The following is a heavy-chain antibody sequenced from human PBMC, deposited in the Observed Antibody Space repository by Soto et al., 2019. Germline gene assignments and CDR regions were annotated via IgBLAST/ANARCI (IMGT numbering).Heavy chain of an antibody. CDR1: GGSISSYY. J-gene: IGHJ4*02. D-gene: IGHD3-3*01. V-gene: IGHV4-59*01. CDR2: IYYSGST. CDR3: ARGATYDFWSGPKPIDY. Sequence: SETLSLTCTVSGGSISSYYWSWIRQPPGKGLEWIGYIYYSGSTNYNPSLKSRVTISVDTSKNQFSLTLSSVTAADTAVYYCARGATYDFWSGPKPIDYWGQGTLVTVSS.